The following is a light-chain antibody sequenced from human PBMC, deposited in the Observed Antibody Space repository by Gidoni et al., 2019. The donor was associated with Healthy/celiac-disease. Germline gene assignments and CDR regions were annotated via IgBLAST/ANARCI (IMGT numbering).Light chain of an antibody. CDR1: QSLLHSDGYNY. Sequence: EIVMTQSPLSLPVTPGEPASISCRSSQSLLHSDGYNYLDWYLQKPGQSPQLLIYLGSNRASGVPDRFSGSGSGTDYSLKISRVEAEDVGVYYCMQALQTPFTFGPGTKVDLK. J-gene: IGKJ3*01. V-gene: IGKV2-28*01. CDR3: MQALQTPFT. CDR2: LGS.